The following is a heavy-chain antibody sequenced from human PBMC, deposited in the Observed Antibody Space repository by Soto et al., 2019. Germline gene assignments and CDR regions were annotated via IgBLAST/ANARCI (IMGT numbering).Heavy chain of an antibody. V-gene: IGHV4-59*08. CDR2: IYYSGST. J-gene: IGHJ5*02. D-gene: IGHD4-17*01. CDR1: GGSISSYY. CDR3: ARRDGDYVGIDP. Sequence: QVQLQESGPGLVKPSETLSLTCTVSGGSISSYYWSWIRQPPGKGLEGIGYIYYSGSTNYNPSLKRRVTISVDTSKNQFSLKLSSVTAADTAVYYCARRDGDYVGIDPWGQGTLVTVSS.